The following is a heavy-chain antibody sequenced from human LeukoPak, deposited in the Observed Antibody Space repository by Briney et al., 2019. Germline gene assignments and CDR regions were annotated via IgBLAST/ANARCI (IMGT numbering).Heavy chain of an antibody. J-gene: IGHJ6*03. CDR2: IIPIFGTA. CDR1: GGTFSSYA. D-gene: IGHD6-13*01. CDR3: ARVRIAAAGFGGYYYYMDV. V-gene: IGHV1-69*13. Sequence: GASVKVSCKASGGTFSSYAISWVRQAPGQGLEWMGGIIPIFGTANYAQKFQGRVTITADESTSTAYMELSSLRSEDTAVYYCARVRIAAAGFGGYYYYMDVWGKGTTVTVSS.